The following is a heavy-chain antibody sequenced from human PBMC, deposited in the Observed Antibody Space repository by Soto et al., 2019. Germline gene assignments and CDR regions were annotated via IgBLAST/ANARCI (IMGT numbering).Heavy chain of an antibody. CDR2: IYYSGST. J-gene: IGHJ4*02. CDR3: ARENYYDSSGYRTFDY. CDR1: GGSISSYY. D-gene: IGHD3-22*01. Sequence: PSETLSLTCTVSGGSISSYYWSWIRQPPGKGLEWIGYIYYSGSTNYNPSLKSRVTIPVDTSKNQFSLKLSSVTAADTAVYYCARENYYDSSGYRTFDYWGQGTLVTVSS. V-gene: IGHV4-59*01.